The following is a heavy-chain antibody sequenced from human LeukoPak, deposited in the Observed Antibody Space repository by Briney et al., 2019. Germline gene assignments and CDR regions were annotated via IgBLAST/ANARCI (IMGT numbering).Heavy chain of an antibody. D-gene: IGHD4-17*01. Sequence: SETLSLTCTVSGGSISTSYYYWGWIRQPPGKGLEWIGNIHNSESTYYNPSLKSRVTISVDTSKNQSSLKLSSVTAADTAVYYCARGGTVIWFDPWGQGTLVTVSS. CDR1: GGSISTSYYY. CDR3: ARGGTVIWFDP. CDR2: IHNSEST. J-gene: IGHJ5*02. V-gene: IGHV4-39*07.